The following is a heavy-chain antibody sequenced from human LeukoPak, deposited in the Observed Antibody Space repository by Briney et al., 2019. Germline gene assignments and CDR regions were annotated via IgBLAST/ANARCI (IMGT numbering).Heavy chain of an antibody. Sequence: GESLKISCNGSGYSFTSYWIGWVRQMPGNGLEWMGIIYPGDSDIRYSPSFHCQVTISADKSINTAYLQWSSLKASDSAMYYCARSALLSGSYYWCDYWGQGTLFTVSS. CDR2: IYPGDSDI. V-gene: IGHV5-51*01. CDR1: GYSFTSYW. J-gene: IGHJ4*02. CDR3: ARSALLSGSYYWCDY. D-gene: IGHD1-26*01.